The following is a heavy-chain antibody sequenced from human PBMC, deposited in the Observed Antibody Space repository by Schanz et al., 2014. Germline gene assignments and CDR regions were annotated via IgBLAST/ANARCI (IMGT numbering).Heavy chain of an antibody. CDR1: GGTFSSYT. CDR2: IIPVLNIA. Sequence: QLQLVQSGAEVKKPGSSVKVSCKLSGGTFSSYTISWMRQAPGQGLEWMGKIIPVLNIATYAQRFQGRVSITADTSTNTAYMELSSLTSEDTAVHYCARGQGFYDYRGHGPVIIVSS. V-gene: IGHV1-69*02. CDR3: ARGQGFYDY. J-gene: IGHJ4*01.